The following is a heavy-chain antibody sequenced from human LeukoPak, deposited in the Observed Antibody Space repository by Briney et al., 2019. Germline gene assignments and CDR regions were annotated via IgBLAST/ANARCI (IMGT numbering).Heavy chain of an antibody. CDR1: GFTFSSYS. J-gene: IGHJ3*02. D-gene: IGHD1-1*01. CDR3: ARDGDDSRAFDI. V-gene: IGHV3-21*01. CDR2: ISSSSSYI. Sequence: PGGSLRLSCAASGFTFSSYSMNWVRQAPGKGLEWVSSISSSSSYIYYADSVKGRFTISRDNAKNSLYLQMNSLRAEDTAVYYCARDGDDSRAFDIWGQGTMVTVSS.